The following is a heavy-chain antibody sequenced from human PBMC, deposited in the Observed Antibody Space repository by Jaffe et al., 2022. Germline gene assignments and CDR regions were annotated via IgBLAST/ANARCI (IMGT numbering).Heavy chain of an antibody. D-gene: IGHD3-10*01. CDR1: GGSFSGYY. J-gene: IGHJ4*02. CDR2: INHSGST. CDR3: ARGRPLRVRGVIPPYNYFDY. V-gene: IGHV4-34*01. Sequence: QVQLQQWGAGLLKPSETLSLTCAVYGGSFSGYYWSWIRQPPGKGLEWIGEINHSGSTNYNPSLKSRVTISVDTSKNQFSLKLSSVTAADTAVYYCARGRPLRVRGVIPPYNYFDYWGQGTLVTVSS.